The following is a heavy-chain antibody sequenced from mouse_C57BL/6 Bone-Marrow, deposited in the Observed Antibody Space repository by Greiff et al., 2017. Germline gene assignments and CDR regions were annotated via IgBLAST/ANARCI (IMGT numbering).Heavy chain of an antibody. D-gene: IGHD2-10*02. V-gene: IGHV1-53*01. CDR3: ARSYGNYVGYAMDD. J-gene: IGHJ4*01. CDR2: INPSNGGT. Sequence: QVQLQQPGTELVKPGASVKLSCKASGYTFTSYWMHWVQQRPGQGLEWIGNINPSNGGTNYNEKFKSKATLTVDTSSSTAYMQLSSLTSEDSAVYYCARSYGNYVGYAMDDWGQGTSVTVAS. CDR1: GYTFTSYW.